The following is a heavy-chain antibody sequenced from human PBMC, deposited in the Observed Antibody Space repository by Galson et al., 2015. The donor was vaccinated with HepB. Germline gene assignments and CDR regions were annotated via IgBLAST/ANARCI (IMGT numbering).Heavy chain of an antibody. V-gene: IGHV1-8*01. CDR2: MNPNSGNT. CDR1: GYTFTSYD. D-gene: IGHD6-13*01. CDR3: ARGAAAGIYYYYYYMDV. Sequence: SVKVSCKASGYTFTSYDINWVRQATGQGLEWMGWMNPNSGNTGYAQKFQGRVTMTRNTSISTAYMELSSLRSEDTAVYYCARGAAAGIYYYYYYMDVWGKGTTVTVSS. J-gene: IGHJ6*03.